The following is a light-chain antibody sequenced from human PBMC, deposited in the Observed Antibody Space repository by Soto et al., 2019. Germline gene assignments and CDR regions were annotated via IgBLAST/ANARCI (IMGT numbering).Light chain of an antibody. J-gene: IGKJ4*01. Sequence: DIQMTQSPSTLSASVGDRVSITCRASESISSWLAWYQQKPGKAPKILINKASNLASGVPSRFSGSGSGTEFTLTISSLQPDDFATYYCQQYNTYPLTFGGGTKVEIK. CDR1: ESISSW. CDR2: KAS. V-gene: IGKV1-5*03. CDR3: QQYNTYPLT.